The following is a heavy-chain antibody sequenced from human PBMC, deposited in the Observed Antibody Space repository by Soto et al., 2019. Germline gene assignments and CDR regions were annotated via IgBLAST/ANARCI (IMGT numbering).Heavy chain of an antibody. J-gene: IGHJ4*02. CDR2: IIPIFGTA. Sequence: SVKVSCKASGGTFSSYAISWVRQAPGQGLEWMGGIIPIFGTANYAQKFQGRVTITADESTSTAYMELSSLRSEDTAVYYCARDTSPGSYYQPLDYWGQRTLVTVSS. V-gene: IGHV1-69*13. CDR1: GGTFSSYA. D-gene: IGHD3-10*01. CDR3: ARDTSPGSYYQPLDY.